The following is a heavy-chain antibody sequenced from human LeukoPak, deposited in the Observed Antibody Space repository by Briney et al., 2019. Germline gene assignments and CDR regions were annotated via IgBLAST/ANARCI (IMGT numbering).Heavy chain of an antibody. J-gene: IGHJ4*02. Sequence: SETLSLTCTVSGGSISSSSYYWGWIRQPPGKGLEWIGSIYSGGNTYYNPSLKSRVTISVDTSKNQFSLKLSSVTAADTAVYYCASPPHGDLYYYFDYWGQGTLVTVSS. CDR1: GGSISSSSYY. V-gene: IGHV4-39*01. D-gene: IGHD2-2*02. CDR3: ASPPHGDLYYYFDY. CDR2: IYSGGNT.